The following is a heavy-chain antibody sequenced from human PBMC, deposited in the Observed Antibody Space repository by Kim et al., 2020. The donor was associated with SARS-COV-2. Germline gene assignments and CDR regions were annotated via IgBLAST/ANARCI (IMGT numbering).Heavy chain of an antibody. CDR1: GFTFDDYA. Sequence: GGSLRLSCAASGFTFDDYAMHWVRQAPGKGLEWVSLISWDGGSTYYADSVKGRFTISRDNSKNSLYLQMNSLRAEDTALYYCAKDITPHITMVRGVITATLEFQYYYYGMDVWGQGTTVTVSS. D-gene: IGHD3-10*01. CDR2: ISWDGGST. CDR3: AKDITPHITMVRGVITATLEFQYYYYGMDV. J-gene: IGHJ6*02. V-gene: IGHV3-43D*03.